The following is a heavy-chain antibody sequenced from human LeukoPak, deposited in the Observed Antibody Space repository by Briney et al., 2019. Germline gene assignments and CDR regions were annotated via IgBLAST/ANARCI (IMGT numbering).Heavy chain of an antibody. J-gene: IGHJ3*01. CDR3: ARDFVDGDGFDF. Sequence: SGGSLRLSCTASGFTFSNAWMSWVRQAPGKGLEWVSYIGSSISTKYYADSVKGRFTISRDNAKSSLYLQMNSLRDEDTAVYYCARDFVDGDGFDFWGLGTMVTVSS. CDR2: IGSSISTK. D-gene: IGHD3/OR15-3a*01. V-gene: IGHV3-48*02. CDR1: GFTFSNAW.